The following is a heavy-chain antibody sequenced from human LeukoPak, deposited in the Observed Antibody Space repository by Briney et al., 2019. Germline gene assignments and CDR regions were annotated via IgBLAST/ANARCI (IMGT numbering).Heavy chain of an antibody. J-gene: IGHJ4*02. D-gene: IGHD3-22*01. CDR1: GFTFSSYA. CDR2: ISGGNSHT. CDR3: VRMVVTTDRYLDF. Sequence: PGGSLRLSCAASGFTFSSYAMSWIRQAPGKGLEWVSYISGGNSHTNYADSVKGRFTVSRDNAKNSLYLQMNSLRAEDTAVYYCVRMVVTTDRYLDFWGQGTLLTVSS. V-gene: IGHV3-11*03.